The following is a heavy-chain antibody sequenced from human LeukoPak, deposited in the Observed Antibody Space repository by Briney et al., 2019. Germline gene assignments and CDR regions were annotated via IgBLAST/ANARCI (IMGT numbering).Heavy chain of an antibody. CDR2: ISSSGSTI. Sequence: GGSLRLSCAASGFTFSDYYMSWIRQAPGKGLEWVSYISSSGSTIYYADSVKGRFTISRDNAKNSLYLQMNSLRAEDTAVYYCARVNRKGGEGSSVNNWFDPWGQGTLVTVSS. J-gene: IGHJ5*02. CDR1: GFTFSDYY. D-gene: IGHD6-19*01. V-gene: IGHV3-11*01. CDR3: ARVNRKGGEGSSVNNWFDP.